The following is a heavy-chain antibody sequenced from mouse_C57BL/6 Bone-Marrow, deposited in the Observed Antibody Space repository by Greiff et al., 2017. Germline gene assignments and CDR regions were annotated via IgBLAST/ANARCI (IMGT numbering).Heavy chain of an antibody. CDR2: IDPSDSYT. CDR1: GFTFTSYW. Sequence: QVQLLQSGADLVLPGASVKLSCKASGFTFTSYWMHWVQQSPGHGLEWIGEIDPSDSYTNYNQKFKGQSTLTVDKSSSTVYMQLSSLTSEDSAVYYCASHGSSTRAMDYWGQGTSVTVSS. CDR3: ASHGSSTRAMDY. V-gene: IGHV1-69*01. D-gene: IGHD1-1*01. J-gene: IGHJ4*01.